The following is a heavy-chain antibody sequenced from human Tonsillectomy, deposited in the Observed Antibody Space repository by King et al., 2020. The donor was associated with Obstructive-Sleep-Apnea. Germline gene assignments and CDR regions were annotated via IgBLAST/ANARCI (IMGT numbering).Heavy chain of an antibody. CDR2: IYYSGST. CDR1: GGSISSYY. CDR3: ARDVLIYRFGELPRGGWFDP. V-gene: IGHV4-59*01. J-gene: IGHJ5*02. Sequence: QLQESGPGLVKPSETLSLTCTVSGGSISSYYWSWIRQPPGKGLEWIGYIYYSGSTNYNPSLKSRVTISVDTSKNQFSLKLSSVTAADTAVYYCARDVLIYRFGELPRGGWFDPWGQGTLVTVSS. D-gene: IGHD3-10*01.